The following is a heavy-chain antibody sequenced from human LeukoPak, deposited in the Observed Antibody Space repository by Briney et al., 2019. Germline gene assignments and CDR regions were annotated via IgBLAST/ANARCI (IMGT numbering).Heavy chain of an antibody. CDR3: ARERGDYDSDNWFDA. CDR2: IYYGGGT. V-gene: IGHV4-59*01. CDR1: GASIGSYF. Sequence: SETLSLTCTVSGASIGSYFWSWIRQPPGKGLEWIGYIYYGGGTNYNPSFESRITISVDTSKNRISLNLTSVTASDTAIYYCARERGDYDSDNWFDAWGQGTLVTVSS. J-gene: IGHJ5*02. D-gene: IGHD4-17*01.